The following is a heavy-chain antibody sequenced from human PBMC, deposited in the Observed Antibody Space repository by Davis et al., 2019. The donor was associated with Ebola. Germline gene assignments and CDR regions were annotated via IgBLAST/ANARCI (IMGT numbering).Heavy chain of an antibody. J-gene: IGHJ6*02. CDR1: GFTVSSNY. CDR2: IYSGGTT. Sequence: GGSPRLSCAASGFTVSSNYMSWVRQAPGKGLEWVSLIYSGGTTYYADSAKGRFTISRDNSKNTLYLQMNSLRAEDTAVYYCAREEVGIVVVPAATRYYYYGMDVWGQGTTVTVSS. D-gene: IGHD2-2*03. CDR3: AREEVGIVVVPAATRYYYYGMDV. V-gene: IGHV3-53*05.